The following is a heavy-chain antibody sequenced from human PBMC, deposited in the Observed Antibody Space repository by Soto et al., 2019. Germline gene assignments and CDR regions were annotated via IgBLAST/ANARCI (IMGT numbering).Heavy chain of an antibody. CDR2: IKQDGSEK. CDR3: ARGGRDVVVPAAMKY. D-gene: IGHD2-2*01. V-gene: IGHV3-7*01. J-gene: IGHJ4*02. Sequence: EVQLVESGGGLVQPGGSLRLSCAASGFTFSSYWMSWVRQAPGKGREWVANIKQDGSEKYYVDSVKGRFTISRDNAKNSLYLQMNSLRAEDTAVYYCARGGRDVVVPAAMKYWGQGTLVTVSS. CDR1: GFTFSSYW.